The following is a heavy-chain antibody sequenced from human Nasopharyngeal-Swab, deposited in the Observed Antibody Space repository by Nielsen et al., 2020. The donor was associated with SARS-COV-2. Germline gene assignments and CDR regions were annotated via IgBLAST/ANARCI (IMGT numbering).Heavy chain of an antibody. J-gene: IGHJ5*02. V-gene: IGHV3-48*04. CDR1: GFTFSPYT. Sequence: GGSLRLSCATSGFTFSPYTMTWVRQAPGKGLQWISYITSGNSVQYADSVRGRFTISRDNAKNSLDLQMNSLTAEDTAVYYCARGPSSSRFDPWGQGSLVTVSS. CDR3: ARGPSSSRFDP. D-gene: IGHD6-13*01. CDR2: ITSGNSV.